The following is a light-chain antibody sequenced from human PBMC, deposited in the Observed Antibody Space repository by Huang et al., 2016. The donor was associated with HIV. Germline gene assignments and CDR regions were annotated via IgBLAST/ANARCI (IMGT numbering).Light chain of an antibody. CDR1: QSISSN. J-gene: IGKJ1*01. CDR2: GAS. CDR3: QHYSNWPPWT. Sequence: EIVLTRSPATLSVSPGERATLSCRASQSISSNLAWYQQKADQAPRLLIYGASTRATGVPARFSGIGSGTEFTLTISSLQSEDFAIYYCQHYSNWPPWTFGQGTKVEI. V-gene: IGKV3-15*01.